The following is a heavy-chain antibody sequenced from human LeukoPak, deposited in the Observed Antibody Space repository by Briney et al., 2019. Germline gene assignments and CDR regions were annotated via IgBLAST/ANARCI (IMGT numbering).Heavy chain of an antibody. CDR2: IYHSGST. CDR1: GYSISSGYY. J-gene: IGHJ4*02. D-gene: IGHD6-6*01. V-gene: IGHV4-38-2*02. Sequence: SETLSLTCTVSGYSISSGYYWGWIRQPPGKGLEWIGSIYHSGSTNYNPSLKSRVTISVDTSKNQFSLKLSSVTAADTAVYYCARGTYIAARPTYHFDYWGQGTLVTVSS. CDR3: ARGTYIAARPTYHFDY.